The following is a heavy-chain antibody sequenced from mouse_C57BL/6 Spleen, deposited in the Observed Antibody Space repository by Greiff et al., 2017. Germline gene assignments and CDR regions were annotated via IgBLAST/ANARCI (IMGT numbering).Heavy chain of an antibody. CDR1: GFSLSTSGMG. Sequence: QVTLKESGPGILQSSQTLSLTCSFSGFSLSTSGMGVSWIRQPSGKGLEWLAHIYWDDDKRYNPSLKSRLTISKDTSRNQVFLKITRVATADTATYYCARVITTVPYYFDYWGQGTTLTVSS. D-gene: IGHD1-1*01. CDR3: ARVITTVPYYFDY. V-gene: IGHV8-12*01. J-gene: IGHJ2*01. CDR2: IYWDDDK.